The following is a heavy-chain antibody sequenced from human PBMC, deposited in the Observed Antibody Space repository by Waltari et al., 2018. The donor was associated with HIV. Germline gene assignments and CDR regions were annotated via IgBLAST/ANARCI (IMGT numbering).Heavy chain of an antibody. J-gene: IGHJ4*02. CDR3: AKDRGPNGGRFDY. D-gene: IGHD2-8*01. V-gene: IGHV3-23*01. CDR1: GFTFSSYA. Sequence: EVQLLESGGGLVQPGGSLRLSCAASGFTFSSYAMSWVRQAPGKGLEWVSAISGSVGSTYYADSVKGRFTISRDNSKNTLYLQMNSLRAEDTAVYYCAKDRGPNGGRFDYWGQGTLVTVSS. CDR2: ISGSVGST.